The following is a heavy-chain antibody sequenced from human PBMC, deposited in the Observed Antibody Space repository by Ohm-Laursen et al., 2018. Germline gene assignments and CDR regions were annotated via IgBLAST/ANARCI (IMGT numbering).Heavy chain of an antibody. J-gene: IGHJ6*02. V-gene: IGHV3-7*01. D-gene: IGHD3-9*01. CDR1: GFTFSSYW. CDR3: AREWYINDWSYSQYYYYTLDV. CDR2: IKHDGNEK. Sequence: SLRLSCSAPGFTFSSYWMTWVRQTPGKGLEWVANIKHDGNEKSYVDSVKGRFSISRDNTKNSLYLQMNSLRAEDTAVYYCAREWYINDWSYSQYYYYTLDVWGQGTTVTVSS.